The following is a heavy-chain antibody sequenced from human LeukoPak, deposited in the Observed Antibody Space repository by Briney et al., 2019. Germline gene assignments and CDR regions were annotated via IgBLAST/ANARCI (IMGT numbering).Heavy chain of an antibody. Sequence: PGGSLRLSCAASGFTFGSYAMTWVRQAPGKGLEWVSGISGSGGSTYYAGSEKGRFTISRDNSKNTLYLQMNSLRAEDTAVYYCAKAAGYCSGGNCFDYWGQGTLVAVSS. CDR1: GFTFGSYA. J-gene: IGHJ4*02. V-gene: IGHV3-23*01. CDR2: ISGSGGST. CDR3: AKAAGYCSGGNCFDY. D-gene: IGHD2-15*01.